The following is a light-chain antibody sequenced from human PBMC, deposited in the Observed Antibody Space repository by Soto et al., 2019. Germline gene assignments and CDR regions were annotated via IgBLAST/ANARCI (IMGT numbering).Light chain of an antibody. CDR2: DAS. V-gene: IGKV3-20*01. Sequence: EVVLTQSPGTLSLSPGERATLSCRASQSVSSSYLAWYQQKPGQAPRLLIYDASNRATGIPARFSGSGSGTDFTLTISRLEPEDVAVFYCQQYGNSPWTFGQGTKVDIK. J-gene: IGKJ1*01. CDR3: QQYGNSPWT. CDR1: QSVSSSY.